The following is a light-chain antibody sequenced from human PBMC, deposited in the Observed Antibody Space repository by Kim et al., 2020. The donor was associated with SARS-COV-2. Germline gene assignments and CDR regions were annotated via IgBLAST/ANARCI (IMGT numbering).Light chain of an antibody. CDR2: NND. Sequence: QSVLTQPPSASGTPGQRVTISCSGSSSNIRSNYVYWYQRLPGTAPKILIHNNDQRPSGVPHRFSGSKSGTSASLGISGLRSEDEADYYCASWDARLSAWVFGGGTQLTVL. CDR1: SSNIRSNY. V-gene: IGLV1-47*02. J-gene: IGLJ3*02. CDR3: ASWDARLSAWV.